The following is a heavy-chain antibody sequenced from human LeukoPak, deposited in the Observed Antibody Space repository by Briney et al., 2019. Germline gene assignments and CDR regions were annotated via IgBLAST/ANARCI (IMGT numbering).Heavy chain of an antibody. D-gene: IGHD3-22*01. CDR2: INHSGST. J-gene: IGHJ6*02. CDR3: ARDRQDSRGYYYQPRYYGRDV. V-gene: IGHV4-34*01. CDR1: GGSFSGYY. Sequence: PSETLSLTCAVYGGSFSGYYWSWIRQPPGKGLEWIGEINHSGSTNYNPSLKSRVTISVDTSKNQFSLKLSSVTAADTAVYYCARDRQDSRGYYYQPRYYGRDVGGQGTTVTVSS.